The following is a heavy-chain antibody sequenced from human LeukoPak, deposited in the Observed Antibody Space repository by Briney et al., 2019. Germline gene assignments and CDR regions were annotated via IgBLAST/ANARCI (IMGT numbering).Heavy chain of an antibody. D-gene: IGHD3-22*01. Sequence: SETLSLTCAVYGGSFSGYYWSWLRQTPGKGLEWIGEINHSGSTNYNPSLKSRVTISVDTSKNQFSLKLSSVTAADTAVYYCARGNSNDYLAWFDPWGQGTLVTVSS. J-gene: IGHJ5*02. CDR2: INHSGST. V-gene: IGHV4-34*01. CDR3: ARGNSNDYLAWFDP. CDR1: GGSFSGYY.